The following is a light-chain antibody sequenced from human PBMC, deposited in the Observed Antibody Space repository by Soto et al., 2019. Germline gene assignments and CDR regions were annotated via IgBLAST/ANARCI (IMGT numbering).Light chain of an antibody. Sequence: EIVLTQSPGTVSLSPGERATLSCRASQSVSNNWLAWYQQKSGQAPRVLIYGASSRVTGIPNRFSGSGSGTDFTLSISRLEPEDFAVYYCLQYGSSPWTFGHGTKVEIK. CDR3: LQYGSSPWT. V-gene: IGKV3-20*01. J-gene: IGKJ1*01. CDR1: QSVSNNW. CDR2: GAS.